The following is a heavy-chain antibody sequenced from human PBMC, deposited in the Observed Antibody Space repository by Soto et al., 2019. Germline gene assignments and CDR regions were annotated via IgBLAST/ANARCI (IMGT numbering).Heavy chain of an antibody. V-gene: IGHV1-3*01. CDR2: ISAYNGNT. D-gene: IGHD2-15*01. Sequence: ASVKVSCKASGYTFTSYAMHWVRQAPGQGLEWMGWISAYNGNTNYAQNFQGRVTMTTDTSASTAYMELSSLRSEDTAVYYCARDLGGWPDYWGQGTLVTVSS. CDR1: GYTFTSYA. J-gene: IGHJ4*02. CDR3: ARDLGGWPDY.